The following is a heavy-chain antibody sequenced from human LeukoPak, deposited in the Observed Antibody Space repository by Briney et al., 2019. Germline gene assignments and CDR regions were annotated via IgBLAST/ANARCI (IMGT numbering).Heavy chain of an antibody. V-gene: IGHV3-21*01. CDR2: ISSSSGDI. J-gene: IGHJ6*02. CDR1: GFTFSRYS. Sequence: GESLRLSCAASGFTFSRYSMNWVRQAPGKGLEWVSCISSSSGDIYYADSVKGRFTISRDSAKNSLYLQMNSLRAEDTAIYYCARGTYGMDVWGQGTTVAVSS. CDR3: ARGTYGMDV.